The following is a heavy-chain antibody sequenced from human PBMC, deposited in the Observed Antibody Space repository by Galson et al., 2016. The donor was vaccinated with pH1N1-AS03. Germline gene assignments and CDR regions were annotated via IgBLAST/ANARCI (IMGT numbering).Heavy chain of an antibody. J-gene: IGHJ6*02. D-gene: IGHD2/OR15-2a*01. Sequence: SGYIFTGFYVHWVRQAPGQGLEWMGWINPNNGVTNYAQKFQAWVTMTGDTTISTAYLELYGLKSDDTAVDYCAGDPRGPCSSATCATTYYFVMVVWGQGTTIIVSS. CDR2: INPNNGVT. V-gene: IGHV1-2*04. CDR3: AGDPRGPCSSATCATTYYFVMVV. CDR1: GYIFTGFY.